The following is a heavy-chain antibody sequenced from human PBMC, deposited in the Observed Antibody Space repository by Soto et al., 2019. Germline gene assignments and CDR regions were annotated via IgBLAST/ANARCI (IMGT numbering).Heavy chain of an antibody. Sequence: ASVKVSCKASGYTFITYGMSWVRQAPGQGLDWMGWINTYNGDTKYADRHQGRVTMTTDTTTGTAYMELRSLRSDDTAVYYCARDVGVDYYDSSGYHLWGQGTLVTVSS. V-gene: IGHV1-18*01. CDR1: GYTFITYG. CDR2: INTYNGDT. D-gene: IGHD3-22*01. J-gene: IGHJ4*02. CDR3: ARDVGVDYYDSSGYHL.